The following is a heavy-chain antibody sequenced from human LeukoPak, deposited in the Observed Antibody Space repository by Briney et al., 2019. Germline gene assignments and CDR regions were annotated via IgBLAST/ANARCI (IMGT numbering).Heavy chain of an antibody. Sequence: GPSLVTALPPLTLTCIVVGIAPSTSGMRVNCIRHLPVEVLQWLARTDWDADKYSSTSLKTTLTISKYTSKNQGALTMINMNAVDTATYYCARTTWEKFGGGHYFDYWGQGTLVTVSS. CDR1: GIAPSTSGMR. V-gene: IGHV2-70*04. CDR2: TDWDADK. J-gene: IGHJ4*02. CDR3: ARTTWEKFGGGHYFDY. D-gene: IGHD3-16*01.